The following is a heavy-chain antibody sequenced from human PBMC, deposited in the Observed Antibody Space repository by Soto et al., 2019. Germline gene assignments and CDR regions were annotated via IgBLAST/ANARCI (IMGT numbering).Heavy chain of an antibody. D-gene: IGHD2-15*01. CDR3: ARVSNLVVVVAATPDYPYAMDV. Sequence: SSVKVSCKASGGTFSSYAISWVRQAPGQGLEWMGGIIPIFGTANYAQKFQGRVTITADESTSTAYMELSSLRSEDTAVYYCARVSNLVVVVAATPDYPYAMDVSGQGPTLTLSS. CDR2: IIPIFGTA. CDR1: GGTFSSYA. V-gene: IGHV1-69*13. J-gene: IGHJ6*02.